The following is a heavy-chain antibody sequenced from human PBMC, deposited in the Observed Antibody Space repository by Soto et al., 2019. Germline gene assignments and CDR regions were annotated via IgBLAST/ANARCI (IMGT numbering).Heavy chain of an antibody. V-gene: IGHV1-18*01. Sequence: GAAVNVSCKASRYTFTSYGISWVRQAPGQGLEWMGWISAYNGNTNYAQKLQGRVTMTTDTSTSTAYMELRSLRSDDTAVYYCAREQSIAAAGSLRYWGQGTLVTVSS. CDR3: AREQSIAAAGSLRY. D-gene: IGHD6-13*01. CDR1: RYTFTSYG. CDR2: ISAYNGNT. J-gene: IGHJ4*02.